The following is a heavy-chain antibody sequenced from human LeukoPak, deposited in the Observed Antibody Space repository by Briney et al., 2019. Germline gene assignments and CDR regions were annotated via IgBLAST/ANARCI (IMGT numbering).Heavy chain of an antibody. CDR3: AREGLSVSGHMEYYFDY. CDR1: GYTFTSYG. Sequence: ASVTVSCKASGYTFTSYGISWVRQAPGQGLVWMGWISAYNGNTNYAQKLQGRVTMTTDTSTSTAYMELRSLRSDDTAVYYCAREGLSVSGHMEYYFDYWGQGTLVTVSS. CDR2: ISAYNGNT. D-gene: IGHD6-19*01. J-gene: IGHJ4*02. V-gene: IGHV1-18*01.